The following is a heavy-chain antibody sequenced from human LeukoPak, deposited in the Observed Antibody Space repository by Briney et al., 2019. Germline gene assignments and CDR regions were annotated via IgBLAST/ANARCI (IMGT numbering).Heavy chain of an antibody. J-gene: IGHJ4*02. D-gene: IGHD3-22*01. V-gene: IGHV3-7*01. CDR2: INQDGSER. CDR3: AITYYYDSSAH. Sequence: PGGSLRLSCAASGFTFSSFWMSWVRQAPGKGLGWVATINQDGSERYYVDSVKGRFTISRDNAKNSLYLQMNSLRAEDTAVYYCAITYYYDSSAHWGQGTLVTVSS. CDR1: GFTFSSFW.